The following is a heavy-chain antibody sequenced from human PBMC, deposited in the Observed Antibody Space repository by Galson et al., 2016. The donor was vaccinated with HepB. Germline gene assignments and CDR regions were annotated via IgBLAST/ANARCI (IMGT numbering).Heavy chain of an antibody. CDR2: ISRSSRHI. V-gene: IGHV3-21*01. D-gene: IGHD6-13*01. CDR3: ARDREGTSWFSGDYDHYALDV. Sequence: SLRLSCAASGFTFSSYNMNWVRQAPGKGLEWVSSISRSSRHIYYADSVKGRFTISRDNAKNSLYLQMNSLRVEDTAVYFCARDREGTSWFSGDYDHYALDVWGQGTTVTVSS. J-gene: IGHJ6*02. CDR1: GFTFSSYN.